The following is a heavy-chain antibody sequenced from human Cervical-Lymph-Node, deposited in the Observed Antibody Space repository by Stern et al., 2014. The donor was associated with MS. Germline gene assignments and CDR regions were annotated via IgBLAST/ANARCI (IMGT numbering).Heavy chain of an antibody. CDR3: ARGTYYFDS. D-gene: IGHD1-1*01. CDR1: GFSFSDYY. V-gene: IGHV3-11*01. J-gene: IGHJ4*02. CDR2: HSGRGHII. Sequence: QLVQSGGDLVEPGGSLRLSCAASGFSFSDYYVNWLRQAPGKGPEWVAYHSGRGHIINYTDSVKGRFTISRDNAQNSLYLEMNSLRAEDTAVYYCARGTYYFDSWGQGTLVTVSS.